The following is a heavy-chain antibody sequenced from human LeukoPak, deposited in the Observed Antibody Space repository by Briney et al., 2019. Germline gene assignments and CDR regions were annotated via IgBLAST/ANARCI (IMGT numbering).Heavy chain of an antibody. CDR1: GFTFSSYS. CDR3: ARLVNYLGFDP. Sequence: GGSRRLSCAASGFTFSSYSMHWFRKAPGTGPVWVSRVTSDGSITNYADSVKGRFTISRDNAKNSLYLQMNSLRAEDTAVYYCARLVNYLGFDPWGQGTLVTVSS. CDR2: VTSDGSIT. D-gene: IGHD2/OR15-2a*01. V-gene: IGHV3-74*01. J-gene: IGHJ5*02.